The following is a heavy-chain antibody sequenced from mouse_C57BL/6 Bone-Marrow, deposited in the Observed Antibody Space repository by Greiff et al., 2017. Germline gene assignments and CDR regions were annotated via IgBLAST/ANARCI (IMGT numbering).Heavy chain of an antibody. V-gene: IGHV1-69*01. CDR2: IDPSDSYT. D-gene: IGHD1-1*01. Sequence: QVQLQQPGAELVMPGASVKLSCKASGYTFTSYWMHWVKQRPGQGLEWIGEIDPSDSYTNYNQKFKGKSTLTVDKSSSTAYMQLSSLTSEDSVVYYCARDYYYGSRWYFDVWGTGTTVTVSS. J-gene: IGHJ1*03. CDR1: GYTFTSYW. CDR3: ARDYYYGSRWYFDV.